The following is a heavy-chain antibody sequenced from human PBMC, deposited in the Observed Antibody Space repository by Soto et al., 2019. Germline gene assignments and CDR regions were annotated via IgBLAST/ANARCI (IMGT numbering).Heavy chain of an antibody. CDR3: ARFTEQLEYFQH. CDR2: IIPIFGTA. CDR1: GGTFSSYA. J-gene: IGHJ1*01. D-gene: IGHD6-6*01. V-gene: IGHV1-69*01. Sequence: QVQLVQSGAEVQKPGSSVKVSCKASGGTFSSYAITWVRQAPGQGLEWMGGIIPIFGTANYAQKFQGRVTXTPDESTSTAYMELXXXXXXDTAVYYCARFTEQLEYFQHWGQGNLVTVSS.